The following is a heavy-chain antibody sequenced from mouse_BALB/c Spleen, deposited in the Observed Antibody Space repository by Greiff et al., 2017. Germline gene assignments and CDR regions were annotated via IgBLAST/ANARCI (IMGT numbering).Heavy chain of an antibody. J-gene: IGHJ2*01. CDR2: ISSGGSYT. CDR1: GFTFSSYA. V-gene: IGHV5-9-4*01. CDR3: AREGGGELSLFDY. Sequence: EVQVVESGGGLVKPGGSLNLSCAASGFTFSSYAMSWVRQSPEKRLEWVAEISSGGSYTYYPDTVTGRFTISRDNAKNTLYLEMSSLRSEDTAMYYCAREGGGELSLFDYWGQGTTLTVSS.